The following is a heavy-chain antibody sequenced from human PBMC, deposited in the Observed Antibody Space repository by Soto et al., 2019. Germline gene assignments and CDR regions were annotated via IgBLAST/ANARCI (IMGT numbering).Heavy chain of an antibody. Sequence: PGGSLRLSCAASGFTFSSYEMNWVRQAPGKGLEWVSYISSSGSTIYYADSVKGRFTISRDNAKNSLYLQMNSLRAEDTAVYYCARDLPPIGIYAPPRYFDYWGQGTLVTVSS. CDR2: ISSSGSTI. J-gene: IGHJ4*02. V-gene: IGHV3-48*03. CDR1: GFTFSSYE. CDR3: ARDLPPIGIYAPPRYFDY. D-gene: IGHD1-26*01.